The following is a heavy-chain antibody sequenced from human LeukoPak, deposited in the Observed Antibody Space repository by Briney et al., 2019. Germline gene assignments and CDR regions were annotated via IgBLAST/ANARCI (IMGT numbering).Heavy chain of an antibody. Sequence: GGSLRLSCAASGFTFDDYAMHWVRQAPGKGLEWVSGISWNGGTIGYADSVKGRFTISRDNAKNSLYLQMNSLRAEDTALYYCAKAQGGYYSNFDYWGQGTLVTVSS. J-gene: IGHJ4*02. CDR1: GFTFDDYA. D-gene: IGHD3-22*01. V-gene: IGHV3-9*01. CDR2: ISWNGGTI. CDR3: AKAQGGYYSNFDY.